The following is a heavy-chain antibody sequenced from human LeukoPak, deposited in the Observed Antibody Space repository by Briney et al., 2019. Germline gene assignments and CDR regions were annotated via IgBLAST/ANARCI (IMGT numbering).Heavy chain of an antibody. D-gene: IGHD4-17*01. J-gene: IGHJ3*01. CDR2: IKQDGSEK. CDR3: ARPGDYGDYDDAFDV. V-gene: IGHV3-7*01. Sequence: PGGSLRLSCAASGFTFSSYWMSWVRQAPGKGLGWVANIKQDGSEKYYVDSVKGRFPNSRDNPKNSLYLQMSSLRAEDTAVYYCARPGDYGDYDDAFDVWGQGTMVTVPS. CDR1: GFTFSSYW.